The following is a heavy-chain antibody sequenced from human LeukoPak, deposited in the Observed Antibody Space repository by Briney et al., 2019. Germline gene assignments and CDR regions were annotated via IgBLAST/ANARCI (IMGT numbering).Heavy chain of an antibody. CDR1: GGSISSYY. J-gene: IGHJ4*02. CDR3: AREHIGYSSGWSDY. V-gene: IGHV4-59*12. CDR2: IYYSGST. D-gene: IGHD6-19*01. Sequence: SETLSLTCTVSGGSISSYYWSWIRQPPGKGLEWIGYIYYSGSTNYNPSLKSRVTISVDTSKNQFPLKLSSVTAADTAVYYCAREHIGYSSGWSDYWGQGTLVTVSS.